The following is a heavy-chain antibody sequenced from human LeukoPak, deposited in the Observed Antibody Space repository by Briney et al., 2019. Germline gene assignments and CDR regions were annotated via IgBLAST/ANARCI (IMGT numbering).Heavy chain of an antibody. CDR3: ARGRVTTTWFDP. CDR1: GGSISRSNW. D-gene: IGHD5-12*01. J-gene: IGHJ5*02. Sequence: PSETLSLTCAVSGGSISRSNWWSWVRPPPRKGLEWIGEIYHGGSTNYNPSLKSRVTISVDKSKNQFSLKLNSVTAADTAVYYCARGRVTTTWFDPWGQGTLVTVSS. CDR2: IYHGGST. V-gene: IGHV4-4*02.